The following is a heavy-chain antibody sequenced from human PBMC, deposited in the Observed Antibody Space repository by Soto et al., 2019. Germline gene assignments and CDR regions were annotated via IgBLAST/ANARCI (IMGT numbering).Heavy chain of an antibody. Sequence: QVQLVQSGAEVKKPGASVKVSCKASGYTFTGYYMHWVRQAPGQGLEWMGWINPNSGGTNYAQKFQGWVTMTRDTSISTAYMELSRLRSDDTAVYYCARSGSYCSGGSCYLYDYWGQGTLVTVSS. J-gene: IGHJ4*02. CDR3: ARSGSYCSGGSCYLYDY. CDR1: GYTFTGYY. V-gene: IGHV1-2*04. D-gene: IGHD2-15*01. CDR2: INPNSGGT.